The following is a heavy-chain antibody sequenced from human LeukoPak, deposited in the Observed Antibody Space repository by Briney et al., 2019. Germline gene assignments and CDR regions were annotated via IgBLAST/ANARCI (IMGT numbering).Heavy chain of an antibody. Sequence: ASVKVSCKASGYTFTSYGISWVRQAPGQGLEWMGWISAYNGNTNYAQKLQGRVTMTTDTSTSTAYMELRSLRSDDTAVYYCARDSRYYDGSGCFDYWGQGTLVTVSS. J-gene: IGHJ4*02. D-gene: IGHD3-22*01. V-gene: IGHV1-18*01. CDR3: ARDSRYYDGSGCFDY. CDR2: ISAYNGNT. CDR1: GYTFTSYG.